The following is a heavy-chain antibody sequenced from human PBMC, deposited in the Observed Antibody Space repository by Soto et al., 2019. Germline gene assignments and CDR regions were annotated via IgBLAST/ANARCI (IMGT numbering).Heavy chain of an antibody. CDR2: ISAYNGNT. D-gene: IGHD2-2*01. J-gene: IGHJ6*02. CDR3: ARDRAPHVVVPAAISSNYYGMDV. CDR1: GYTFTSYG. Sequence: ASVKVSCKASGYTFTSYGISWVRQAPGQGLEWMGWISAYNGNTNYAQKFQGRVTITADESTSTAYMELSSLRSEDTAVYYCARDRAPHVVVPAAISSNYYGMDVWGQGTTVTVSS. V-gene: IGHV1-18*01.